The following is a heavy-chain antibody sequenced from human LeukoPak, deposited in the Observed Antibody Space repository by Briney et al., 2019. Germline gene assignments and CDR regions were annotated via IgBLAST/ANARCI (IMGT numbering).Heavy chain of an antibody. Sequence: GGSLRLSCEASGFIFSSYWMGWVRQVPGKGLEWVANIHPDGSETSYVDSVKGRFTISRDNAKKSMFLRMNSLRVEETAVYKCVRWGVEASMDYWGQGTPVTVSS. CDR2: IHPDGSET. CDR3: VRWGVEASMDY. CDR1: GFIFSSYW. J-gene: IGHJ4*02. V-gene: IGHV3-7*01. D-gene: IGHD3-10*01.